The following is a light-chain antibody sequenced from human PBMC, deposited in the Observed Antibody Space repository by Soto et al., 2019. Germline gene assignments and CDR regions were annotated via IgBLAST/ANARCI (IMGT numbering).Light chain of an antibody. CDR3: HQFDGSSWT. J-gene: IGKJ1*01. CDR2: AAS. CDR1: QTTNSAS. Sequence: IVLTQTPGTLSLSPGERATLSCRASQTTNSASLAWYQQKPGQAPSLIIYAASNRATGIPDRFSGSGSGTNFTLTISRLEPEDSGVYFCHQFDGSSWTFGPGTKVEIK. V-gene: IGKV3-20*01.